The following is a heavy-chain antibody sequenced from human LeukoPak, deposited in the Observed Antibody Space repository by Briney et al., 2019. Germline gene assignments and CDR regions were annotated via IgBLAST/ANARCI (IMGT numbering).Heavy chain of an antibody. D-gene: IGHD1-26*01. CDR1: GFTFSDYY. J-gene: IGHJ4*02. CDR3: AGRIVGAVNY. Sequence: PGGSLRLSCAASGFTFSDYYMSWIRQAPGKGLEWVSYISRSGSTIYYADSVKGRFTISRDNANNSLYLQMDSLRAEDTAVYYCAGRIVGAVNYWGQGTLVTVSS. V-gene: IGHV3-11*01. CDR2: ISRSGSTI.